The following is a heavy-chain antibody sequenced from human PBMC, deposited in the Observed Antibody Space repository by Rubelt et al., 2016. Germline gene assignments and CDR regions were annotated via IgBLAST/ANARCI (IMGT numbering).Heavy chain of an antibody. D-gene: IGHD3-3*01. Sequence: TNYAQKLQGRVTMTTDTSTSTAYMELRSLRSDDTAVYYCARDLSYYDFWSGSPGGAFDIWGQGTMVTVSS. CDR2: T. CDR3: ARDLSYYDFWSGSPGGAFDI. J-gene: IGHJ3*02. V-gene: IGHV1-18*01.